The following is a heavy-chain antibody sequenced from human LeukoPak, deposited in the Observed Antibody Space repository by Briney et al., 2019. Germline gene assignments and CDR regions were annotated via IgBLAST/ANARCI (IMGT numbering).Heavy chain of an antibody. J-gene: IGHJ3*02. CDR2: ISGSGGST. D-gene: IGHD3-3*01. CDR3: AREASYYDFWSGYQDAFDI. V-gene: IGHV3-23*01. Sequence: PGGSLRLSCAASGFTFSSYAMSWVRQAPGKGLEWVSAISGSGGSTYYADSVKGRFTISRDNSKNTLYLQMSSLRAEDTALYYCAREASYYDFWSGYQDAFDIWGQGTMVTVSS. CDR1: GFTFSSYA.